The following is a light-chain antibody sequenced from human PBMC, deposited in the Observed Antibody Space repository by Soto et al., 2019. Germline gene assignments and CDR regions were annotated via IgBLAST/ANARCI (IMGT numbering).Light chain of an antibody. CDR1: QTVRNNY. V-gene: IGKV3-11*01. CDR2: DAS. CDR3: QQRSNWPPIT. Sequence: EFVLTQNTGTLSLSPGERATLSCRASQTVRNNYLAWYQQKPGQAPRLLIYDASNRATGIPARFSGSGSGTDFTLTIGSLEPEDFAVYYCQQRSNWPPITFGQGTRLEIK. J-gene: IGKJ5*01.